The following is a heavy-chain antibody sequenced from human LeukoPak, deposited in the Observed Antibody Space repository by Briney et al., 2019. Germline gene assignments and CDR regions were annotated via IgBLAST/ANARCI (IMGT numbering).Heavy chain of an antibody. J-gene: IGHJ4*02. V-gene: IGHV4-59*13. D-gene: IGHD1-14*01. CDR2: IYYSGST. Sequence: SETLSLTCTVSGGSISSYYWSWIRQPPGKGLEWIGYIYYSGSTNYNPSLKSRVTISVDTSKNQFSLKLSSVTAADTAAYYCARARPEVVDYWGQGTLVTVSS. CDR3: ARARPEVVDY. CDR1: GGSISSYY.